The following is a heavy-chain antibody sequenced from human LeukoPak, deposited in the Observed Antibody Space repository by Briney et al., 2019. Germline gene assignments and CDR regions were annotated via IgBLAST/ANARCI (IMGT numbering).Heavy chain of an antibody. CDR3: ATETGNFYFYS. Sequence: ASVKVSCKVSGYTLTEFSMHWVRQAPGKGLEWMGGFDPEDDQIIYAQRFQGRVTMTEDASTNTAYMELRSRRSEDTAVYYCATETGNFYFYSWGQGTLVTVSS. V-gene: IGHV1-24*01. CDR2: FDPEDDQI. J-gene: IGHJ4*02. CDR1: GYTLTEFS. D-gene: IGHD1-7*01.